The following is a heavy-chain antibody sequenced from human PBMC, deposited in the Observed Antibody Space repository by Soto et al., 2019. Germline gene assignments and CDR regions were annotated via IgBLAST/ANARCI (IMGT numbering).Heavy chain of an antibody. CDR2: INSDGSST. Sequence: EVQLVESGGGLVQPGGSLRLSCAASGFTFSSYWMHWARQAPGKGLVWVSRINSDGSSTSYADSVKGRFTISRDNAKNTLYLQMNSLRAEDTAVYYCATPRTDGYNSDYWGQGTLVTVSS. V-gene: IGHV3-74*01. CDR1: GFTFSSYW. J-gene: IGHJ4*02. CDR3: ATPRTDGYNSDY. D-gene: IGHD5-12*01.